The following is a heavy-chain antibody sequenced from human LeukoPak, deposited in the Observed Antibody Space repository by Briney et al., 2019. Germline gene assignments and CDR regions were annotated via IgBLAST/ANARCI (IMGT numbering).Heavy chain of an antibody. D-gene: IGHD2-15*01. CDR1: GFTFSSYA. V-gene: IGHV3-23*01. J-gene: IGHJ4*02. CDR3: AKVLGNSFDY. Sequence: GSLRLSSAASGFTFSSYAMSWVRQAPGKGLEWVSSISGSGNRTYYADSVKGRFTISRDISKNTLYLQMNSLRAEDTAIYYCAKVLGNSFDYWGQGTLVTVSS. CDR2: ISGSGNRT.